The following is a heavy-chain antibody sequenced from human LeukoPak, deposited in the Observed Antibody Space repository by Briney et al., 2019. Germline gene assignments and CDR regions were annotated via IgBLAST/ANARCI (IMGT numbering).Heavy chain of an antibody. CDR2: ISWNSGSI. V-gene: IGHV3-9*01. J-gene: IGHJ6*02. CDR3: AKDVGYCTNGVCYMAYYYYGMDV. Sequence: GGSLRLSCAASGFTFDDYAMHWVRQAPGKGLEWVSGISWNSGSIGYADSVKGRFTISRDNAKNSLYLQMNSLSAEDTALYYCAKDVGYCTNGVCYMAYYYYGMDVWGQGTTVTVSS. D-gene: IGHD2-8*01. CDR1: GFTFDDYA.